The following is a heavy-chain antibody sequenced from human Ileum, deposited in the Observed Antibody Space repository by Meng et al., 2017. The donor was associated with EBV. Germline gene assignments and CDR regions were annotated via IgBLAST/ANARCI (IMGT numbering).Heavy chain of an antibody. CDR2: TYYRSKWYN. CDR3: ARDSSSSAYSPFDY. V-gene: IGHV6-1*01. D-gene: IGHD3-22*01. CDR1: GDSVSSNSAA. J-gene: IGHJ4*02. Sequence: QVPLPQSGPGLVKPSQTLSLTYAISGDSVSSNSAAWNWSRQSPSRGLEWLGRTYYRSKWYNDYAVSVKSRITINPDTSKNQFSLQLNSVTPEDTAVYYCARDSSSSAYSPFDYWGQGTLVTVSS.